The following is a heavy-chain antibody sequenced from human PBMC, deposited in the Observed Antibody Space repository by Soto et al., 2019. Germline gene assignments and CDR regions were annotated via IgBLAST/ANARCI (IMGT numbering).Heavy chain of an antibody. Sequence: QVQLQESGPGLVKPSETLSLTCTVSGGSVSSVSYYWSWIRQPPGKGLEWIGYIYYGGSTNYNPSRRRRVTVSVDTSKNRFSLKVRSVTAADTAVYYWARYWSSVTGGGFDPWGQGTLVTVSS. V-gene: IGHV4-61*01. D-gene: IGHD2-2*01. CDR2: IYYGGST. CDR3: ARYWSSVTGGGFDP. J-gene: IGHJ5*02. CDR1: GGSVSSVSYY.